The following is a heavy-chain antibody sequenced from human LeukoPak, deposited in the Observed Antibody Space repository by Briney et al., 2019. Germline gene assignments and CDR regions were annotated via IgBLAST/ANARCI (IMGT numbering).Heavy chain of an antibody. CDR2: IYSGGST. Sequence: GGSLRLSCAASGFTVSSNYMSWVRQAPGKGLEWVSVIYSGGSTYYADSVKGRFTISRDSSKNTLYLQMNSLRAEDTAVYYCARDGGYGSGSFDYWGQGTLVTVSS. V-gene: IGHV3-53*01. CDR3: ARDGGYGSGSFDY. CDR1: GFTVSSNY. J-gene: IGHJ4*02. D-gene: IGHD3-10*01.